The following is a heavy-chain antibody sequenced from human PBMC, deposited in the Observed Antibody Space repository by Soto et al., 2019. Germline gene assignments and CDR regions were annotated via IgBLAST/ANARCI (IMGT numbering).Heavy chain of an antibody. Sequence: QVHLVESGGGVVQPGRSLRLSCAASGFTFSSFGMHWVRQAPGKGLEWVALISYDASDKYYADSVKGRFTISRDNPKNSLFRQMNSLRAEDKAVYYCAKMERYCGGGRCYGSDNGMDVWGQGTTVTVSS. D-gene: IGHD2-15*01. V-gene: IGHV3-30*18. J-gene: IGHJ6*02. CDR3: AKMERYCGGGRCYGSDNGMDV. CDR2: ISYDASDK. CDR1: GFTFSSFG.